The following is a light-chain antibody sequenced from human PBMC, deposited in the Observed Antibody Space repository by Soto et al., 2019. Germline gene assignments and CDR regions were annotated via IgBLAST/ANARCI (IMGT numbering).Light chain of an antibody. Sequence: DIVLTQSPDSLAVSLGERATINCKSSQSVLYNSNNKNHLVWYQQKPGQPPKLLIYWASTRESGVPDRFSGSGSGTDFTLTISSLQAEDVAVYYCQQHYNLPITFGQGTRLEIK. CDR3: QQHYNLPIT. CDR2: WAS. J-gene: IGKJ5*01. V-gene: IGKV4-1*01. CDR1: QSVLYNSNNKNH.